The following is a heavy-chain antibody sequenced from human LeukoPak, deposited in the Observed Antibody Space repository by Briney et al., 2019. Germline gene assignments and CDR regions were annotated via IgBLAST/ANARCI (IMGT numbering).Heavy chain of an antibody. CDR1: GYTFTSYG. CDR2: ISAYNGNT. CDR3: ARDRYNWKGRKAFDI. Sequence: ASVKVSCKASGYTFTSYGISWVRQAPGQGLEWMGWISAYNGNTNYAQKLQGRVTMTTDTSTSTAYIELRSLRSDDTAVYYCARDRYNWKGRKAFDIWGQGTMVTVSS. J-gene: IGHJ3*02. V-gene: IGHV1-18*01. D-gene: IGHD1-20*01.